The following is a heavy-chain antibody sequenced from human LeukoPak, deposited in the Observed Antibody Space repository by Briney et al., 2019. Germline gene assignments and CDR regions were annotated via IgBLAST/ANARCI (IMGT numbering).Heavy chain of an antibody. CDR3: ARGRNDFWSGYFYYMDV. J-gene: IGHJ6*03. D-gene: IGHD3-3*01. CDR2: MNPNSGNT. CDR1: GYTFTSYD. Sequence: GASVKVSCKASGYTFTSYDINWVRQATGQGLEWVGWMNPNSGNTGYAQKFQGRVTMTRNTSISTAYMELSSLRSEDTAVYYCARGRNDFWSGYFYYMDVWGKGTTVTVSS. V-gene: IGHV1-8*01.